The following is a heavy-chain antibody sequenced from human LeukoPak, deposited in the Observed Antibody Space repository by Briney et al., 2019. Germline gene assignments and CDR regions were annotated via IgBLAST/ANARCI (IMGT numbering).Heavy chain of an antibody. V-gene: IGHV1-69*06. J-gene: IGHJ4*02. CDR1: GGTFSSYA. CDR3: ARDRVGYSYGPFDY. D-gene: IGHD5-18*01. Sequence: SVKVSCKASGGTFSSYAISWVRQAPGQGLEWMGGIIPILGTANYAQKFQGRVTITADKSTSTAYMELSSLRSEDTAVYYCARDRVGYSYGPFDYWGQGTLVTVSS. CDR2: IIPILGTA.